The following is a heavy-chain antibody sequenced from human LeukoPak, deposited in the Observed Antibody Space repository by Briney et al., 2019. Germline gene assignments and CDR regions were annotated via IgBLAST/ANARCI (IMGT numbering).Heavy chain of an antibody. J-gene: IGHJ5*02. Sequence: PGGSLRLSRAASGFTFDNYAMHWVRQAPGKGLEWVSGISWNSGNMDYTDSVKGRFTISRDNAKNSLYLQMNSLRPEDTAFYYCAKAEGFFGGYYDHWGQGTLVTVSS. CDR1: GFTFDNYA. D-gene: IGHD3-22*01. CDR2: ISWNSGNM. V-gene: IGHV3-9*01. CDR3: AKAEGFFGGYYDH.